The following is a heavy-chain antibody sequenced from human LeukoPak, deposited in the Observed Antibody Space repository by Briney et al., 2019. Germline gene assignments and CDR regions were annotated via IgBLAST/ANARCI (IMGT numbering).Heavy chain of an antibody. CDR3: ARIDDILTGPY. CDR2: ISYDGSNK. CDR1: GFTFSSYG. Sequence: PGGSLRLSCAASGFTFSSYGMHWVRQAPGKGLEWVAVISYDGSNKYYADSVKGRFTISRDNAKNTLYLQMNSLRAEDTAVYYCARIDDILTGPYWGQGTLVTVSS. J-gene: IGHJ4*02. V-gene: IGHV3-30*03. D-gene: IGHD3-9*01.